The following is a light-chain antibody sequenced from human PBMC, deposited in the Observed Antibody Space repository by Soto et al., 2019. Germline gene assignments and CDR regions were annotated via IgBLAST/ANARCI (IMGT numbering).Light chain of an antibody. CDR2: GAA. V-gene: IGKV3-20*01. Sequence: EIVLTQYPGTLSLSPGERATISCRASESVIKYLAWYQQKPGQAPRLLLHGAASRATGIPDRFSGRGSGTDFTLTINGLEPEDFAVYYCKQYSSSPPITFGQGTRLEIK. CDR3: KQYSSSPPIT. J-gene: IGKJ5*01. CDR1: ESVIKY.